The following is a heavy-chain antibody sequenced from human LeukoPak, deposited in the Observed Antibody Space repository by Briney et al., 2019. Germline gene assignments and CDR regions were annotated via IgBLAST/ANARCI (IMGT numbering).Heavy chain of an antibody. CDR1: PYTLTVIS. V-gene: IGHV1-24*01. D-gene: IGHD1-26*01. J-gene: IGHJ3*02. Sequence: ASLKLSCKVSPYTLTVISMPWGPEAPGQGLEWMRGFDPEIGETIYTQTFQGRVTTTEDTSTATAYMALSSVRSQHTAVYYYATAPFIVGANDAFDIWGQGTMATVSS. CDR3: ATAPFIVGANDAFDI. CDR2: FDPEIGET.